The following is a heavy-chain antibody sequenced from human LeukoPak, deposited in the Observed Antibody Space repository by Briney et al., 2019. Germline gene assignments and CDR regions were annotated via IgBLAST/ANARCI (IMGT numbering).Heavy chain of an antibody. Sequence: GESRKISCKGSGYSFNTYWIGWVRQMPGKGLECMGIIYPGDSEVRCSPSFQGQVTISADKSISTAYLQWSSLKASDSAMYYCARQVGHWLTHWGQGTLVSVSS. CDR1: GYSFNTYW. D-gene: IGHD6-19*01. CDR3: ARQVGHWLTH. J-gene: IGHJ4*02. V-gene: IGHV5-51*01. CDR2: IYPGDSEV.